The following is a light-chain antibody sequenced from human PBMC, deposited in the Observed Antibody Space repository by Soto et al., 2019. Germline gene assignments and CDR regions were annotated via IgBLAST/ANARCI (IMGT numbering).Light chain of an antibody. Sequence: QAVVTQSSSASASLGSSVKLTCTLSSGHSSYIIAWHQQQPGKAPRYLMKLEGSGSYNKGSGVPDRFSGSSSGADRYLTISNLQSEDEADYYCETWDSNTPYVFGTGTKVTVL. CDR3: ETWDSNTPYV. V-gene: IGLV4-60*03. CDR1: SGHSSYI. J-gene: IGLJ1*01. CDR2: LEGSGSY.